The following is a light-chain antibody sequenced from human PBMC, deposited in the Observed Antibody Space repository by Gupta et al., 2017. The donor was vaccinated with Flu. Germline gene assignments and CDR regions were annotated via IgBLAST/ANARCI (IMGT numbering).Light chain of an antibody. Sequence: EVVLTQSPDTLSLSPGAGATLSCRSSQSVNNNYLAWYQQKPGQPPRLLIYAASSRAPGVPDRFSGSGSGTDFTLTVSSLEPEDVAVYSCQQYGGSPYTFGQGTKLEIK. J-gene: IGKJ2*01. V-gene: IGKV3-20*01. CDR2: AAS. CDR3: QQYGGSPYT. CDR1: QSVNNNY.